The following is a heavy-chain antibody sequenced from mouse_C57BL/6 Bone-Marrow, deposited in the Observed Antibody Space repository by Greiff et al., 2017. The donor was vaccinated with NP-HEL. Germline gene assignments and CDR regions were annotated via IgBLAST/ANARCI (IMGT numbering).Heavy chain of an antibody. V-gene: IGHV5-2*01. CDR3: ARQGPVAY. CDR1: EYEFPYHD. CDR2: INIDGGST. Sequence: EVKVVESGGGLVQPGESLKLSCESNEYEFPYHDMSWVRQTPEKRLELVAAINIDGGSTYYPDTMERRFIISSDNTKKTRYLQMSSMRSEDTALYYCARQGPVAYWGQGTLVTVSA. J-gene: IGHJ3*01.